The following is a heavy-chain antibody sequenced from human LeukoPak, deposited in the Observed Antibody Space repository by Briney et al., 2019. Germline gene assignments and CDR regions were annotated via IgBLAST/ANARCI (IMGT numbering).Heavy chain of an antibody. V-gene: IGHV4-4*07. D-gene: IGHD4-17*01. CDR1: GGSISSYY. Sequence: TSETLSLTCTASGGSISSYYWSWIRQPAGKGLEWIGRIYTSGSTNYNPSLKSRVTMSVDTSKNQFSLKLSSVTAADTAVYYCARDAHYGDYILVDAFDIWGQGTMVTVSS. CDR2: IYTSGST. J-gene: IGHJ3*02. CDR3: ARDAHYGDYILVDAFDI.